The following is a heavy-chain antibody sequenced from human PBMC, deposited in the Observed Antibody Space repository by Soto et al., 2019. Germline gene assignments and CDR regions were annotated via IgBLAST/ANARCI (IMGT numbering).Heavy chain of an antibody. D-gene: IGHD3-10*01. CDR1: GFTFGDYA. Sequence: GGSLRLSCTASGFTFGDYAMSWVRQAPGKGLEWVGFIRSKAYGGTTEYAASVKGRFTISRDDSKSIAYLQMNSLKTEDTAVYYCTRMRGITMVRGVITQYSYYYYGMDVWGQGTTVTVSS. J-gene: IGHJ6*02. V-gene: IGHV3-49*04. CDR2: IRSKAYGGTT. CDR3: TRMRGITMVRGVITQYSYYYYGMDV.